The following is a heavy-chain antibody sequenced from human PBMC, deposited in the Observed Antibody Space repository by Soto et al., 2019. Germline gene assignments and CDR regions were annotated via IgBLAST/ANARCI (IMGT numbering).Heavy chain of an antibody. Sequence: GGSLRLSCAASGFTFSSYAMSWVRQAPGKGLEWVSAISGSGGSTYYADSVKGRFTISRDNSKNTLYLQMNSLRAEDTAVYYCAKCLSYGSGSSYFDYWGQGTLVTVSS. CDR2: ISGSGGST. CDR3: AKCLSYGSGSSYFDY. V-gene: IGHV3-23*01. D-gene: IGHD3-10*01. J-gene: IGHJ4*02. CDR1: GFTFSSYA.